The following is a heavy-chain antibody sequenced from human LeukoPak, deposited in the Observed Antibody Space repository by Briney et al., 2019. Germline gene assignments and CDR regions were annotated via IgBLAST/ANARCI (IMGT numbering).Heavy chain of an antibody. Sequence: GSLRLSCAASGFTFSTYGVHWVRQAPGKGLEWVAFISYDGANKNYADSVKGRFTISRDNSKNTLYLQINSLRAEDTAVYYCARERVVLSDFSYYYGMDVWGQGTTVTVSS. CDR3: ARERVVLSDFSYYYGMDV. CDR1: GFTFSTYG. CDR2: ISYDGANK. D-gene: IGHD2/OR15-2a*01. V-gene: IGHV3-30-3*01. J-gene: IGHJ6*02.